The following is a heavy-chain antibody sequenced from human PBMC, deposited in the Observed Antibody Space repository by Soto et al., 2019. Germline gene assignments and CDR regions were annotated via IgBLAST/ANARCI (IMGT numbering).Heavy chain of an antibody. CDR2: ISSSSSYI. Sequence: EVQLVESGGGLVKPGGSLRLSCAASGFTFSSYSMNWVRQAPGKGLEWVSSISSSSSYIYYADSVKGRFTISRDNAKNSLYLQMNSLRAEDTAVYYCARVYYYDSSGPGPHPGMDVWGQGTTVTVSS. CDR1: GFTFSSYS. D-gene: IGHD3-22*01. CDR3: ARVYYYDSSGPGPHPGMDV. V-gene: IGHV3-21*01. J-gene: IGHJ6*02.